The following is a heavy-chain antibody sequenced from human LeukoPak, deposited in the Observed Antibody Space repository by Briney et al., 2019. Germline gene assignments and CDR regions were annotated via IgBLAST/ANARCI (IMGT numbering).Heavy chain of an antibody. D-gene: IGHD1-26*01. Sequence: GGSLRLSCAASELTSSTSWMSWVRQAPGKGLEWVAQTKQDGSEKYYVDSVKGRFTTSRDKNSLFLQMNSVRAEDTAVYYCARDPSIVGVTMCDFWGQGTLVTVSS. V-gene: IGHV3-7*01. CDR2: TKQDGSEK. J-gene: IGHJ4*02. CDR3: ARDPSIVGVTMCDF. CDR1: ELTSSTSW.